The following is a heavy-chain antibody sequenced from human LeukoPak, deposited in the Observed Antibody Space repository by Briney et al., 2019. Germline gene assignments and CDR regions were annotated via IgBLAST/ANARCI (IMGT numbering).Heavy chain of an antibody. CDR3: AKDNVVVVAATFDY. CDR1: GFTFSSYA. D-gene: IGHD2-15*01. Sequence: GGSLRLSCAASGFTFSSYAMSWVRQAPGKGREWGAAISGSGGSTYYADSVKGRFTISRDNSKNTLYLQMNRLRAEDTAVYYCAKDNVVVVAATFDYWGQGTLVTVSS. J-gene: IGHJ4*02. V-gene: IGHV3-23*01. CDR2: ISGSGGST.